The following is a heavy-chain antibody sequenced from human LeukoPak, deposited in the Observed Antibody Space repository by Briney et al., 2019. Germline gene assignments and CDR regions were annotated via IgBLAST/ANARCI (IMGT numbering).Heavy chain of an antibody. CDR3: ARYKYSSSWYSGLAYYFDY. D-gene: IGHD6-13*01. J-gene: IGHJ4*02. CDR1: GYTFTGYY. Sequence: ASVKVSCKASGYTFTGYYMHWVRQAPGQGLEWMGWINPNSGGTNYAQKFQGRVTMTRDTSISTAYMELSRLRSDDTAVYYCARYKYSSSWYSGLAYYFDYWGQGTLVTVSS. CDR2: INPNSGGT. V-gene: IGHV1-2*02.